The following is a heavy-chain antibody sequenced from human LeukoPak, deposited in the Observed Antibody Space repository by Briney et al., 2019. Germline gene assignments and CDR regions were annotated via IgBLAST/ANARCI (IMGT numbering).Heavy chain of an antibody. CDR3: AREYYDYVWGSYRYTGGAFDI. D-gene: IGHD3-16*02. Sequence: GGSLRLSCTASGFTFSSYAMHWVRQAPGKGLEWVAVISYDGSNKYYADSVKGRFTISRDNSKNTLYLQMNSLRAEDTAVYYCAREYYDYVWGSYRYTGGAFDIWGQGTMVTVSS. V-gene: IGHV3-30-3*01. CDR2: ISYDGSNK. CDR1: GFTFSSYA. J-gene: IGHJ3*02.